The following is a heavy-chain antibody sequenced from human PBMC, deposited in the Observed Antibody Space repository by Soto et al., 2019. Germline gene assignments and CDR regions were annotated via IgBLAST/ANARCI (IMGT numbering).Heavy chain of an antibody. Sequence: QAQIQQWGAGLLKPSETLSLTCAVYGGSLSGYYWTWIRQPPGKGLEWLGEINPGGITNYHPSVKSRRSISRDTSQNVVSLGMTSVTAADTGVYYCASVVIRMAIPSIDTWGTGSLVTVSS. D-gene: IGHD2-15*01. CDR1: GGSLSGYY. CDR3: ASVVIRMAIPSIDT. J-gene: IGHJ5*02. V-gene: IGHV4-34*01. CDR2: INPGGIT.